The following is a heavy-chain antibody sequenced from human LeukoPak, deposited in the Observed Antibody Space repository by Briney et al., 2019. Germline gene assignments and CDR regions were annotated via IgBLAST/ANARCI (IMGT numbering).Heavy chain of an antibody. CDR1: GFTFSSYA. CDR3: ARGAGAVAGTGDDAFDI. V-gene: IGHV3-30*01. CDR2: ISYDGSNK. Sequence: GRSLRLSCAASGFTFSSYAMHWVRQAPGKGLEWVAVISYDGSNKYYADSVKGRFTISRDNSKNTLYLQMNSLRAEDTAVYYCARGAGAVAGTGDDAFDIWGQGTMVTVSS. J-gene: IGHJ3*02. D-gene: IGHD6-19*01.